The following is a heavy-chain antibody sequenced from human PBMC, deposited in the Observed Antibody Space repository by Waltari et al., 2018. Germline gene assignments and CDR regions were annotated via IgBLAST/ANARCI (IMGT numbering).Heavy chain of an antibody. Sequence: QITLKESGPTLVKPTQTLTLTCTVSGISLNSVGVGVGWIRQSPGKALECLAVIYWNDDERYRPSLQTRLNIAKETSKNEVVLTVTNMGPGDTATYFCAHNPIKKAFDFWGQGILVTVSS. CDR2: IYWNDDE. CDR3: AHNPIKKAFDF. V-gene: IGHV2-5*01. J-gene: IGHJ4*02. D-gene: IGHD1-20*01. CDR1: GISLNSVGVG.